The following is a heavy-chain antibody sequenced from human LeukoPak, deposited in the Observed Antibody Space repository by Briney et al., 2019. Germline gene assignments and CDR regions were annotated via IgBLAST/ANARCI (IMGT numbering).Heavy chain of an antibody. D-gene: IGHD3-10*01. V-gene: IGHV3-23*01. Sequence: GGSLRLPCAASGFTFSSYAMSWFCQAPGKGLEWVSAISGSGGSTYYADSVKGRFTISRDNSKNTLYLQMNSLRAEDTAVYYCAKDGMMVRGVSSFDIWGQGTMVTVSS. CDR3: AKDGMMVRGVSSFDI. J-gene: IGHJ3*02. CDR2: ISGSGGST. CDR1: GFTFSSYA.